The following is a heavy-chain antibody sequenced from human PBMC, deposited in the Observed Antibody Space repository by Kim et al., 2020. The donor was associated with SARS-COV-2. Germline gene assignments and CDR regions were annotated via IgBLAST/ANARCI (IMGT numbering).Heavy chain of an antibody. CDR3: AKGRGYCTGGSCYSDY. J-gene: IGHJ4*03. CDR1: GFTFSSYA. D-gene: IGHD2-8*02. Sequence: GGSLRPSCAASGFTFSSYAMSWVRQAPGKGLEWVSTISGSGDSTYNGDSVQGRFTISRDNSKNTLHLQMSSLRAEDTAVYFCAKGRGYCTGGSCYSDYWG. CDR2: ISGSGDST. V-gene: IGHV3-23*01.